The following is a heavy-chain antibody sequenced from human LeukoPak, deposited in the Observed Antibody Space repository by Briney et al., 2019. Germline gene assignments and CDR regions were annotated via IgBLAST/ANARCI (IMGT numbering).Heavy chain of an antibody. V-gene: IGHV1-2*06. CDR1: GYTFTDNY. J-gene: IGHJ4*02. D-gene: IGHD5-12*01. CDR3: GKGEDVVATIVDC. Sequence: ASVKVSCKASGYTFTDNYIHWVRQAPGQGLELMGRISPNTGDTNFPQKFQGRVTMTRDTSINTAYMELRRLRSDDTAVYFCGKGEDVVATIVDCWGQGTLVSVSS. CDR2: ISPNTGDT.